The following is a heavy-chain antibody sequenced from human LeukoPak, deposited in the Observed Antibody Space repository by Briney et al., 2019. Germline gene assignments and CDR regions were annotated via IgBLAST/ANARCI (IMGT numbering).Heavy chain of an antibody. CDR3: TRDGGHTHGYYYAMDV. CDR2: IKRDGTTT. Sequence: GGSLRLYCVATGFTLSDYWVHWVRQAPGKGLVWVSRIKRDGTTTNYADSVKGRFTSSRDNARGTVYLQIDGLRAEDTAVYYCTRDGGHTHGYYYAMDVWGQGTTVTVSS. D-gene: IGHD3-16*01. J-gene: IGHJ6*02. V-gene: IGHV3-74*01. CDR1: GFTLSDYW.